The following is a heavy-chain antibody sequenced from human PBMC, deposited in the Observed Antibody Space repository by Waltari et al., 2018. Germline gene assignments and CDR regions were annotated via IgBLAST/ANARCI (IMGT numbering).Heavy chain of an antibody. V-gene: IGHV5-51*01. J-gene: IGHJ3*02. CDR2: IYPVDSDS. Sequence: ELQLGQPGAEVRRPGESLKISCKGPGYSFTSYWIAWWRQMPGKGREWMGIIYPVDSDSRYSPSSPGQGTITVDKYITTAHLQWSSLKATDAAMYDCARQENGEAFDIWGQGTMVTVSS. D-gene: IGHD1-1*01. CDR3: ARQENGEAFDI. CDR1: GYSFTSYW.